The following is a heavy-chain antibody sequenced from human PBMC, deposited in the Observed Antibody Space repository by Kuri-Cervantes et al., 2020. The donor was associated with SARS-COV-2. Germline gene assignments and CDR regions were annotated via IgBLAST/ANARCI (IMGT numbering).Heavy chain of an antibody. CDR3: ARSGNIVVVPAAIRVNWLDP. J-gene: IGHJ5*02. Sequence: SCTVSGGSISSGDYYWSWIRQPPGKGLEWIGYIYYSGSTYYNPSLKSRVTISVDTSKNQFSLKLSSVTAADTAVYYCARSGNIVVVPAAIRVNWLDPWGQGTLVTVSS. CDR2: IYYSGST. V-gene: IGHV4-30-4*08. D-gene: IGHD2-2*02. CDR1: GGSISSGDYY.